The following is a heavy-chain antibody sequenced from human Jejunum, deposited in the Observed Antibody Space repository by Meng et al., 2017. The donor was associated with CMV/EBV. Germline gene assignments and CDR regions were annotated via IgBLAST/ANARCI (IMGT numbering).Heavy chain of an antibody. Sequence: TSGVGVGWSRQPPGKALEWLALIYWDDDKRYNPSLNSRLTITKDTSKNQVVLTMTNMDPVDTATHYCAHRLLQTRVTTWDGGAFDIWGQGTMVTVSS. CDR2: IYWDDDK. V-gene: IGHV2-5*02. CDR3: AHRLLQTRVTTWDGGAFDI. J-gene: IGHJ3*02. CDR1: TSGVG. D-gene: IGHD1-26*01.